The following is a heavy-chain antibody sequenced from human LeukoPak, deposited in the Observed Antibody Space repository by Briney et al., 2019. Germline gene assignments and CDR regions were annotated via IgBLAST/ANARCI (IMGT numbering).Heavy chain of an antibody. CDR1: GFTFSSYW. J-gene: IGHJ4*02. Sequence: PGGSLRLSCAASGFTFSSYWMSWVRQAPGKGLEWVANIKQDGSEKYYVDSVKGRFTISRDNAKNSLYLQMNSLRAEDTAVYYCARGSIVLMVYAIVYWGQGTLVTVSS. D-gene: IGHD2-8*01. CDR3: ARGSIVLMVYAIVY. CDR2: IKQDGSEK. V-gene: IGHV3-7*01.